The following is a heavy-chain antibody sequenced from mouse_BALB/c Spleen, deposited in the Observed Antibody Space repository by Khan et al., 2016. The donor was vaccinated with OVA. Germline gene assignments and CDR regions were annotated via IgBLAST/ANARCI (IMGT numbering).Heavy chain of an antibody. CDR1: GYSITRDYA. CDR3: ASELGRYYAMDY. J-gene: IGHJ4*01. Sequence: EVQLQESGPGLVKPSQSLSLTCTVTGYSITRDYAWNWIRQFPGNKLEWMGYISSSGSTTYNPSLKSRISITRDPSKNRFFLQLNSVTTEDTATYYCASELGRYYAMDYWGQGTSVTVSS. V-gene: IGHV3-2*02. D-gene: IGHD4-1*01. CDR2: ISSSGST.